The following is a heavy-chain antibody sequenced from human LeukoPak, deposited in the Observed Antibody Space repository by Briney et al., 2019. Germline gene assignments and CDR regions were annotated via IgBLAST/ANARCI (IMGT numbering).Heavy chain of an antibody. Sequence: GGSLRLSCAASGFTFSSYSMNWVRQAPGKGLEWVSSISSSSSYIYYADSVKGRFTISRDNAKNSLYLQMNSLRAEDTAVYYCAGGIPIGVVVPAAMLDAFDIWGQGTMVTVSS. J-gene: IGHJ3*02. CDR2: ISSSSSYI. D-gene: IGHD2-2*01. V-gene: IGHV3-21*01. CDR3: AGGIPIGVVVPAAMLDAFDI. CDR1: GFTFSSYS.